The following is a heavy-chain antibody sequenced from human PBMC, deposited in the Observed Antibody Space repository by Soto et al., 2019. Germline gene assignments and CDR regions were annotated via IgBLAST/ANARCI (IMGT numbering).Heavy chain of an antibody. D-gene: IGHD3-3*01. Sequence: GWSLILSCVTSRFTFNTSAISWVRQAPGEWLEWVSAINAGGGNTHYADSVKGLFTISRDNSKNTLYLQMDSLRAEDTAVYYCAKHSYSDFWPGHYYYLDYWGQGTLVTVSS. J-gene: IGHJ4*02. CDR1: RFTFNTSA. V-gene: IGHV3-23*01. CDR3: AKHSYSDFWPGHYYYLDY. CDR2: INAGGGNT.